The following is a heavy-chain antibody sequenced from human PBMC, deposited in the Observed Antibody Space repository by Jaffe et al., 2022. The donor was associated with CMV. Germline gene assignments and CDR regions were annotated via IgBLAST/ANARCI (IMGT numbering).Heavy chain of an antibody. V-gene: IGHV3-7*01. CDR3: ARSLITIFGVVIVNYYYYGMDV. J-gene: IGHJ6*02. CDR1: EFSFSTYW. CDR2: IKEDGSAK. D-gene: IGHD3-3*01. Sequence: EVQVVESGGGLVQPGGSLRLSCTASEFSFSTYWMTWVRQAPGKGLEWVANIKEDGSAKYYVDSVKGRFTISRDNAKNSLYLQMNSLRAEDTAVYYCARSLITIFGVVIVNYYYYGMDVWGQGTTVTVSS.